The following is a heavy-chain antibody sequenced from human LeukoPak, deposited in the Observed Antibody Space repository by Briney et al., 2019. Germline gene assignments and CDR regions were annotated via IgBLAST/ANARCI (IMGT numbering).Heavy chain of an antibody. CDR2: IIPIFGTA. J-gene: IGHJ6*02. Sequence: ASVRVSCKASGGTFSSYAISWVRQAPGQGREWMGGIIPIFGTANYAQKFQGRVTITADESTSTAYMELSSLRSEDTAVYYCARDTLEYSSSVSTYYYYGMDVWGQGTTVTVSS. CDR3: ARDTLEYSSSVSTYYYYGMDV. CDR1: GGTFSSYA. D-gene: IGHD6-6*01. V-gene: IGHV1-69*01.